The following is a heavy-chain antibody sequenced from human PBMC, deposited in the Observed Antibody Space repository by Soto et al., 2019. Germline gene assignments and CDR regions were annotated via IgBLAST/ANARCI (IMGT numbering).Heavy chain of an antibody. CDR1: GGTFSGFF. D-gene: IGHD2-15*01. V-gene: IGHV4-34*01. Sequence: WGTLSLTCAVSGGTFSGFFWGWIRQPPGKGLEWIGEVNHGGSTNYNPSLKSRVTISSDTSKNHFSLPLRSVTAADTAVYYCARAAVAAGGPFDKWGQGALVTVS. CDR3: ARAAVAAGGPFDK. J-gene: IGHJ4*02. CDR2: VNHGGST.